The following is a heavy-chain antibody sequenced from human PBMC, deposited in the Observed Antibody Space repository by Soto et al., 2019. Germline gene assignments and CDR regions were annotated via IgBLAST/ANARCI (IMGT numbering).Heavy chain of an antibody. Sequence: QVQLVQSGAEVKKPGASVKVSCKASGYTFITIGISWVRQAPGQGLEWMGWISPHKGNTNYAQNFQGRVTMTTDTLTSPAYKELRSLRSDDTPIPRLVRDLESPGCDCFDHWGQGTLVTVSS. CDR1: GYTFITIG. J-gene: IGHJ4*02. D-gene: IGHD2-21*01. CDR2: ISPHKGNT. V-gene: IGHV1-18*01. CDR3: VRDLESPGCDCFDH.